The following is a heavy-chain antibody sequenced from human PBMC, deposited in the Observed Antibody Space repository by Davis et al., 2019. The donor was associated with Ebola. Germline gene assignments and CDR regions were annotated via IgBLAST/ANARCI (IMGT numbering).Heavy chain of an antibody. D-gene: IGHD6-19*01. CDR1: GFTFSSYG. Sequence: PGGSLRLSCAASGFTFSSYGMHWVRQAPGKGLEWVAVISYDGSNKYYADSVKGRFTISRDNSKNTLYLQMNSLRAEDTAVYYCARDHAVAGTGDFDYWGQGTLVTVSS. J-gene: IGHJ4*02. CDR2: ISYDGSNK. V-gene: IGHV3-30*03. CDR3: ARDHAVAGTGDFDY.